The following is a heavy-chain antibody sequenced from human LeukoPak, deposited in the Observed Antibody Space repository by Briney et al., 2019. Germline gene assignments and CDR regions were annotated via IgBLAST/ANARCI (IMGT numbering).Heavy chain of an antibody. CDR2: IYYSGST. J-gene: IGHJ4*02. D-gene: IGHD6-13*01. CDR3: ARLGIAAAQ. V-gene: IGHV4-59*08. Sequence: SETLSLTCTVSGGSISSYYWSWIRQPPGKGLEWIGFIYYSGSTNYNPSLKSRVTISVDTSKNQFSLKLSSVTAADTAVYYCARLGIAAAQWGQGTLVTVSS. CDR1: GGSISSYY.